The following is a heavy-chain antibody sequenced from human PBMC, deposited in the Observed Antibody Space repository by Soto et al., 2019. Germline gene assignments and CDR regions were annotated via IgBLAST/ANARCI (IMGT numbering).Heavy chain of an antibody. Sequence: GGSLGLSCAASGFTFSRIGMSGVGLVPGKGLEWVAKINEDGGEKYYVDSVRGRFTISRDNAKNSLYLQMSSLWTEDTAVYYCARDPDAGTCDYWGQGTLVTVSS. CDR1: GFTFSRIG. V-gene: IGHV3-7*01. CDR2: INEDGGEK. D-gene: IGHD6-13*01. J-gene: IGHJ4*02. CDR3: ARDPDAGTCDY.